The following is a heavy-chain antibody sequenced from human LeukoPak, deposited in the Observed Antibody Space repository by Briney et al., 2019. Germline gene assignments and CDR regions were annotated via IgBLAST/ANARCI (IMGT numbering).Heavy chain of an antibody. CDR3: STKNY. CDR2: ISYDGSNK. V-gene: IGHV3-30*03. CDR1: GFTFSSYG. J-gene: IGHJ4*02. Sequence: PGRSLRLSCAASGFTFSSYGMHWVRQAPGKGLELVAVISYDGSNKYYADSVKGRFTISRDNSKNTLYLQMNSLRAEDTAVYYCSTKNYWGQGTLVTVSS.